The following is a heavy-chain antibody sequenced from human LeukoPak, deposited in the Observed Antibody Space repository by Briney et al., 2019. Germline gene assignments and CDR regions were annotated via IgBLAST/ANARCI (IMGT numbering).Heavy chain of an antibody. J-gene: IGHJ4*02. CDR2: ISSDGNAM. CDR3: VRESEYYCDHSASFDY. CDR1: GFPFTPYL. D-gene: IGHD3-22*01. V-gene: IGHV3-30-3*01. Sequence: GGSLRLFCAASGFPFTPYLVHCVPQAPGKGREGGAVISSDGNAMFCADSVEGRYTISGENSKHTLYLQMNSLRAEDTALYYCVRESEYYCDHSASFDYWGQGTLVTVSS.